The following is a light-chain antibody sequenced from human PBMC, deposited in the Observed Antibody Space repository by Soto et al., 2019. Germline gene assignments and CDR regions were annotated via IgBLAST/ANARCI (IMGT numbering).Light chain of an antibody. V-gene: IGKV3-11*01. J-gene: IGKJ5*01. Sequence: EVVLTQSPATLSLSPGDRATLSCRASQSVSHALAWYQQKPGQAPRLLIHDASSRATGIPARFSGSGSETDFTLTISSLEPEDFAVYYCQQRGSWPPSITFGQGTLLEI. CDR1: QSVSHA. CDR2: DAS. CDR3: QQRGSWPPSIT.